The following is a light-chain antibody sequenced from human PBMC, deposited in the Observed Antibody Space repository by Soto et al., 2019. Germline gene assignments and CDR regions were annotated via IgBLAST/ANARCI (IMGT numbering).Light chain of an antibody. CDR3: QQYGGSPLT. Sequence: EIVLTQSPGTLSLSPGERATLSCRASQSVTNFYLAWYQHKPGQAPRLLIYHASTRATGIPDRFSGYGSGTDFTLTISRLEPEDCGLYYCQQYGGSPLTFGGGTKVEI. J-gene: IGKJ4*01. CDR2: HAS. CDR1: QSVTNFY. V-gene: IGKV3-20*01.